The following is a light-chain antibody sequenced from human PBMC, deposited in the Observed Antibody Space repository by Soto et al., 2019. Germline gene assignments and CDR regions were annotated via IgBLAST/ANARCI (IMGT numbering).Light chain of an antibody. CDR3: QQYGNSPQT. V-gene: IGKV3-20*01. Sequence: EIVLTQSPGTLSLSPGERATLSCRASQSVRKNCLAWYQQKPGQAPRLLIYDVSIRASGSPDRFSGSGSGTDFTLNIGRLEPEDFAVYYCQQYGNSPQTFGQGTKVEIK. CDR2: DVS. J-gene: IGKJ1*01. CDR1: QSVRKNC.